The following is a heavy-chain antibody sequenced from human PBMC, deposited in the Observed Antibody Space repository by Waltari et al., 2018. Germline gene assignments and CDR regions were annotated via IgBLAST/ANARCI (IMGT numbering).Heavy chain of an antibody. Sequence: EFQLLEAGGGLAQPGGSLRLSCAASGFTFTSYTLNWVRQAPGKGLEWVSLMSGSGPIEYADSVKGRFTISRDNAKNTLYLEMNRLRVEDTAVYFCAKDEGNRIAPTFGMDAWGHGTTVLVS. CDR3: AKDEGNRIAPTFGMDA. CDR2: MSGSGPI. V-gene: IGHV3-23*01. CDR1: GFTFTSYT. D-gene: IGHD3-16*01. J-gene: IGHJ6*02.